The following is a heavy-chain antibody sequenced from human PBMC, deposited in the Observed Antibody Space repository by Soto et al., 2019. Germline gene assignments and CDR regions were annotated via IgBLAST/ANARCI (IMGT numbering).Heavy chain of an antibody. CDR3: ARGEDGVTTWNWFDP. V-gene: IGHV4-34*01. CDR1: GVPLSTYS. D-gene: IGHD4-17*01. Sequence: QVQLQQWGAGLLKPSETLSLTCAVYGVPLSTYSWSWLRQPPGKGLEWIGEINHSGSTNYNPSLKSRITILEDTSKNQLSLKLLSVTAADTAVYYCARGEDGVTTWNWFDPWGLGTLVTVSS. J-gene: IGHJ5*02. CDR2: INHSGST.